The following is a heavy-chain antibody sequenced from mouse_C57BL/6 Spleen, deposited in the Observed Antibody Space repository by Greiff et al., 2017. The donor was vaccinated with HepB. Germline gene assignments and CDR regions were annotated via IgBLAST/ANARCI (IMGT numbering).Heavy chain of an antibody. J-gene: IGHJ4*01. Sequence: VQPQQSGPELVKPGASVKMSCKASGYTFTDYYMHWGKQSHGKSLEWIGYIYPNNGGNGYNQKFKGKATLTVDKSSSTAYIELRSLTSADSAVYYCARTTVVATDYAMGDWGQVASVTVSS. D-gene: IGHD1-1*01. V-gene: IGHV1-34*01. CDR1: GYTFTDYY. CDR3: ARTTVVATDYAMGD. CDR2: IYPNNGGN.